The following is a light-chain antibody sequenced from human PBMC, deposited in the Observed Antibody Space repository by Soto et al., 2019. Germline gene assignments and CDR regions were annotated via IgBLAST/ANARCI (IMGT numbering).Light chain of an antibody. CDR3: GSWTTYRPYV. J-gene: IGLJ1*01. CDR1: SSDIGNYNA. V-gene: IGLV2-14*01. CDR2: EVT. Sequence: QSVLTQPASVTGYPGQSITIPCTGTSSDIGNYNAVSWYQQHPGKAPKLIIYEVTNRPSGVSDRFSGSKSGNTASLTISGLQAEDEADYYCGSWTTYRPYVFATGTKVTVL.